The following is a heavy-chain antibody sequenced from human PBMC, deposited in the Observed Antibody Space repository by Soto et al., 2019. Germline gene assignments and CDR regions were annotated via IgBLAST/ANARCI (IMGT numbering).Heavy chain of an antibody. CDR3: ARSGSYGGGYFDY. CDR1: GGSISSSNW. Sequence: VSGGSISSSNWWSWVRQPPGKGLEWIGEIYHSGSTNYNPSLKSRVTISVDKSKNQFSLKLSSVTAADTAVYYCARSGSYGGGYFDYWGQGTLVTVSS. V-gene: IGHV4-4*02. D-gene: IGHD1-26*01. J-gene: IGHJ4*02. CDR2: IYHSGST.